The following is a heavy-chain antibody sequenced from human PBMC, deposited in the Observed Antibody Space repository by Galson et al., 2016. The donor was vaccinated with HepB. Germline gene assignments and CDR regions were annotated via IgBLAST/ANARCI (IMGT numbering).Heavy chain of an antibody. D-gene: IGHD6-6*01. CDR2: LYRDGFT. CDR1: GFVVSSTY. Sequence: SLRLFCAASGFVVSSTYMAWVRQAPGRGLECVSLLYRDGFTYYADSVKGRFTISRDNSKNTFYLQMNSLRADDTAVYYCARDGRQDRGSIFDYWGQGTLVTVSS. CDR3: ARDGRQDRGSIFDY. V-gene: IGHV3-66*01. J-gene: IGHJ4*02.